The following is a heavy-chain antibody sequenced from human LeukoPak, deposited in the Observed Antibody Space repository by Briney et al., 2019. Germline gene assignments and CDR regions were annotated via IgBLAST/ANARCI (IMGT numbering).Heavy chain of an antibody. CDR1: GFTFDDYA. CDR2: ISGDGGST. J-gene: IGHJ4*02. V-gene: IGHV3-43*02. D-gene: IGHD3-10*01. Sequence: GGSLRLSCAASGFTFDDYAMHWVRQPPGKSLEWVSLISGDGGSTYYADSVKGRFTVSRDNSKNSLYLQMNSLRVEDTAVYYCARDRGINMVRGVIDYWGQGTLVTVSS. CDR3: ARDRGINMVRGVIDY.